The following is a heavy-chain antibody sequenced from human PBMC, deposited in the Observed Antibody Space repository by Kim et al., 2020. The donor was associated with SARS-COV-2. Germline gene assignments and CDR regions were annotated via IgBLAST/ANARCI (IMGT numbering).Heavy chain of an antibody. J-gene: IGHJ6*02. CDR1: GGSISSSNW. CDR3: ARDPHPTYSSSWYYYYYYGMDV. D-gene: IGHD6-13*01. CDR2: IYHSGST. V-gene: IGHV4-4*02. Sequence: SETLSLTCAVSGGSISSSNWWSWVRQPPGKGLEWIGEIYHSGSTNYNPSLKSRVTISVDKSKNQFSLKLSSVTAADTAVYYCARDPHPTYSSSWYYYYYYGMDVWGQGTTVTVSS.